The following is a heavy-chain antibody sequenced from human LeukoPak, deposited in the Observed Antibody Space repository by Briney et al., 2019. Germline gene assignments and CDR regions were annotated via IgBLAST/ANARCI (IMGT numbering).Heavy chain of an antibody. CDR1: GYTFTSYG. CDR3: ARDLRWEPSEWNYYYGMDV. CDR2: ISAFNGNT. J-gene: IGHJ6*02. Sequence: ASVKVSCKASGYTFTSYGISWVRQAPGQGLEWMGWISAFNGNTHYAQKLQGRVTMTTETSTSTAYMELRSLTSDDTAVYYCARDLRWEPSEWNYYYGMDVWGQGTTVTVYS. V-gene: IGHV1-18*01. D-gene: IGHD1-26*01.